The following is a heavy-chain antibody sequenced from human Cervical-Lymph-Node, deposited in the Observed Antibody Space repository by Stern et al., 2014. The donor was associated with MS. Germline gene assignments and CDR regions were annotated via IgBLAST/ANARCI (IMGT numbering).Heavy chain of an antibody. D-gene: IGHD3-22*01. CDR1: GYSFSSHW. CDR3: ARQGNYHDSHAFDI. J-gene: IGHJ3*02. CDR2: IYPGDSDT. Sequence: MQLVQSGAEVKKSGESLKISCKGAGYSFSSHWIAWVRQKPGKGLEWMGIIYPGDSDTRHSPSFQGKVSISVDKSTSTAYLQWSSLTDSDTAIYYCARQGNYHDSHAFDIWGQGTMVIVSS. V-gene: IGHV5-51*01.